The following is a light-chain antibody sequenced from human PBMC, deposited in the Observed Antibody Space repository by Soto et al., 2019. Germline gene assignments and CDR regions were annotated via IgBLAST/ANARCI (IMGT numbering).Light chain of an antibody. Sequence: DIPMTQSPSTLSASVGDRVTITCRASQSISSWLAWYQQKPGKDPKLLIYKASTLESGVPSRFSGSGSGTEFTLTISSLQPDDFATYYCQQSFTFGPGTKVDIK. CDR2: KAS. J-gene: IGKJ3*01. CDR3: QQSFT. CDR1: QSISSW. V-gene: IGKV1-5*03.